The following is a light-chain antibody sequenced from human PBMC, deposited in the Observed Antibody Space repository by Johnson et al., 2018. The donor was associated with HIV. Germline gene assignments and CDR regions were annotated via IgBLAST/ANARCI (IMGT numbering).Light chain of an antibody. CDR3: GTWDSSLNGYV. V-gene: IGLV1-51*02. CDR2: ENN. J-gene: IGLJ1*01. Sequence: QSVFTQPPSVSAAPGQKVTISCSGSSSNIGNNYVSWYQQLPGTAPKLLIYENNKRPSGIPARFSGSKSGTSATLGITGLQAGDEADYHCGTWDSSLNGYVCATGTKVTVL. CDR1: SSNIGNNY.